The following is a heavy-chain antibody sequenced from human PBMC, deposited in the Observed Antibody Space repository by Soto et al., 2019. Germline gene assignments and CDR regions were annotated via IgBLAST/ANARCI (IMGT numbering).Heavy chain of an antibody. D-gene: IGHD4-4*01. CDR3: VREGLQDDALDF. Sequence: QVHLVESGGGVVQPGRSLRLSCAASGFTFSVYALHWVRLAPGKGLDWLATMSYDGSNYGDSMKGRITISRDNSKNTLFLEMNSLRAEDTGVYYCVREGLQDDALDFWGQGTMVTVSS. J-gene: IGHJ3*01. CDR1: GFTFSVYA. V-gene: IGHV3-30-3*01. CDR2: MSYDGSN.